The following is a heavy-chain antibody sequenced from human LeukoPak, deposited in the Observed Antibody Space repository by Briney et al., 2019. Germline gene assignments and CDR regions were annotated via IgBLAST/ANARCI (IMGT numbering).Heavy chain of an antibody. J-gene: IGHJ5*02. CDR3: AKDGSGSYYDNWFDP. Sequence: GGSLRLSCAASGFTFSSYGMHWVRQAPGKGLEWVAFIRYDGSNKYYADSVKGRFTISRDNSKNPLYLQMKSLGAEDTAVYYCAKDGSGSYYDNWFDPWGQGTLVTVSS. V-gene: IGHV3-30*02. D-gene: IGHD3-10*01. CDR2: IRYDGSNK. CDR1: GFTFSSYG.